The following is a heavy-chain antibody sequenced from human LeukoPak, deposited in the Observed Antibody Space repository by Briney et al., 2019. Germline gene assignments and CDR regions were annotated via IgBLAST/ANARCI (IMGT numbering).Heavy chain of an antibody. V-gene: IGHV3-30*18. D-gene: IGHD2-8*01. CDR1: GFTFSSYG. CDR2: ISYDGSIK. Sequence: GGSLRLSCAASGFTFSSYGMHWVRQAPGKGLEWVAVISYDGSIKNYADSVKGRFTISRDNSKNTLYLQMDSLRAEDTAVYYCAKPTPVVMASMAGSDYWGQGTLVTVSS. J-gene: IGHJ4*02. CDR3: AKPTPVVMASMAGSDY.